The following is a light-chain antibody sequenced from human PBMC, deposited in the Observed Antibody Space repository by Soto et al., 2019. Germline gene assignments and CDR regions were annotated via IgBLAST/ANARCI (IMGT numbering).Light chain of an antibody. CDR1: SSDVGAYNY. CDR3: SSFTTSSTAV. Sequence: QSVLTQPASVSGSPGQSITISCTGSSSDVGAYNYVSWYQQHPGKAPKLMIYDVSDRPSGVSNRFSASKSGNTASLTISGLQVEDEAKYYCSSFTTSSTAVFGTGTKVTVL. CDR2: DVS. V-gene: IGLV2-14*01. J-gene: IGLJ1*01.